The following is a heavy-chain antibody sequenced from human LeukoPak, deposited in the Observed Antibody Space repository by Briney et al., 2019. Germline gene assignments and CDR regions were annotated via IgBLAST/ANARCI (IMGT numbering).Heavy chain of an antibody. CDR1: GFTFSSYA. J-gene: IGHJ4*02. Sequence: GGSLRLSCAASGFTFSSYAMSWVRQAPGKGLEWVSAISGSGGSTYCADSVKGWFTISRDNSKNTLYLQMNSLRAEDTAVYYCAKDHSSSWSLYYFDYWGQGTLVTVSS. D-gene: IGHD6-13*01. V-gene: IGHV3-23*01. CDR2: ISGSGGST. CDR3: AKDHSSSWSLYYFDY.